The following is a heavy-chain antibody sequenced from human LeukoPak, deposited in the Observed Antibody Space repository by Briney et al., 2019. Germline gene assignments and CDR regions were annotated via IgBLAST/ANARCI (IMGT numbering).Heavy chain of an antibody. J-gene: IGHJ4*02. CDR3: ARDLGSSFDY. CDR1: GGSISSYY. D-gene: IGHD2/OR15-2a*01. Sequence: LETLSLTCTVSGGSISSYYWSWIRQPPGKGLEWIGYIYYSGSTNYNPSLKSRVTISVDTSKNQFSLKLSSVTAADTAVYYCARDLGSSFDYWGQGTLVTVSS. CDR2: IYYSGST. V-gene: IGHV4-59*01.